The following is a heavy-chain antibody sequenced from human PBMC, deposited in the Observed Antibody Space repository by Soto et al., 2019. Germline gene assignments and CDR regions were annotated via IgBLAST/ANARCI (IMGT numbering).Heavy chain of an antibody. Sequence: ASVKVSCKASGYTFTSYDINWVRQATGQGLEWMGWMNPNSGNTGYAQKFQGRVTMTRNTSISTAYMELSSLRSEDTAVYYCARAKRVTTSAYYYYMDVWGKGTTVTVSS. CDR1: GYTFTSYD. D-gene: IGHD2-21*02. CDR3: ARAKRVTTSAYYYYMDV. J-gene: IGHJ6*03. CDR2: MNPNSGNT. V-gene: IGHV1-8*01.